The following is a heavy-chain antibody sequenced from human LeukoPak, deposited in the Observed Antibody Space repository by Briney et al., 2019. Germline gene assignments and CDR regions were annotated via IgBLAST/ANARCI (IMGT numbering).Heavy chain of an antibody. CDR1: GYTFTGYY. CDR2: INPNTGDT. V-gene: IGHV1-2*02. Sequence: ASVKVSCKASGYTFTGYYMHWVRQAPGQGLEWMGWINPNTGDTNYAQKFQGRVTMTRDTSIITAYMELSSLKSDDTAMYYCARVAAMAGIGWGDFDYWGQGTLVTVSS. J-gene: IGHJ4*02. D-gene: IGHD6-19*01. CDR3: ARVAAMAGIGWGDFDY.